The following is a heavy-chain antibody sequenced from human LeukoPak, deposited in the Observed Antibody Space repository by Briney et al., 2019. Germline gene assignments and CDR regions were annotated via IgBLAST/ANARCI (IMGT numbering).Heavy chain of an antibody. V-gene: IGHV1-18*01. D-gene: IGHD2-15*01. J-gene: IGHJ4*02. CDR2: NSAYNGDT. CDR3: ARDPYRIRISAFDH. CDR1: GYIFSIYG. Sequence: ASVKVSCKAAGYIFSIYGITWVRQAPGQGLEWMGWNSAYNGDTHYAQKFQGRVTMTTDTSTNTAYIELRSLTSDDTAVYYCARDPYRIRISAFDHWGQGTLVTVSS.